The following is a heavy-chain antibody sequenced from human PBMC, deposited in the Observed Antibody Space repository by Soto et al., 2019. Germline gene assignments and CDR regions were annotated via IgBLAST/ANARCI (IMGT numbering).Heavy chain of an antibody. J-gene: IGHJ5*02. D-gene: IGHD2-2*01. Sequence: PSETLSLTCSVSGGSINYNSYYWGWIRQPPGKGMEWVGGIFYTGTTYYSPSLKDRVTISVDTSKNSFSLNLTSVTAADTSVYFCARLVVVAPVANAWGQGAQVTVSS. CDR2: IFYTGTT. CDR1: GGSINYNSYY. V-gene: IGHV4-39*02. CDR3: ARLVVVAPVANA.